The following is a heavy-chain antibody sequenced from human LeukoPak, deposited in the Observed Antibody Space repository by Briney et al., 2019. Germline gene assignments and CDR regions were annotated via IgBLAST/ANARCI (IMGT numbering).Heavy chain of an antibody. CDR1: GFTVSSNY. J-gene: IGHJ6*02. Sequence: PGGSLRLSCAASGFTVSSNYMSWVRQAPGKGLEWVSVIYSGGSTYYAKSVKGRFTISRHNSKNRLYLQMNSLRAEDTAVYYCARVGGSGSYYIHYGMDVWGQGTTVTVSS. D-gene: IGHD3-10*01. V-gene: IGHV3-53*04. CDR2: IYSGGST. CDR3: ARVGGSGSYYIHYGMDV.